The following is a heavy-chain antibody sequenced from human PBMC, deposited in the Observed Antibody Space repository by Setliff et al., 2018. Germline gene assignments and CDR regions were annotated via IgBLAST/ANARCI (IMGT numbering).Heavy chain of an antibody. J-gene: IGHJ5*02. CDR1: GYSFTTYG. D-gene: IGHD3-3*01. CDR2: ISGGGGNT. Sequence: ASVKVSCKASGYSFTTYGMHWVRQAPGQRPEWMGWISGGGGNTKYSQKFQDRLTITRDTSATTGYMELSSLRSEDTADYYCARLQATFGVFKDGDWFDPWGQGTLVTVSS. CDR3: ARLQATFGVFKDGDWFDP. V-gene: IGHV1-3*01.